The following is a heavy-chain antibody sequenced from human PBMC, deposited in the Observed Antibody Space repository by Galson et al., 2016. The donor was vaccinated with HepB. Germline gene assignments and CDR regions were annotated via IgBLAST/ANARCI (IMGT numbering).Heavy chain of an antibody. CDR3: ARHKMPPNDFWTGYVDYGMDV. V-gene: IGHV5-51*01. CDR1: GYTFDSYW. J-gene: IGHJ6*02. D-gene: IGHD3/OR15-3a*01. CDR2: IYPGDFDT. Sequence: QSGAEVKTSGESLKISCRGSGYTFDSYWIGWVRQMPGKGLEWMGIIYPGDFDTRYSPSFQGQITISVDKSISTAYLQWSSLKASDTAMYYCARHKMPPNDFWTGYVDYGMDVWGQGTTVTVSS.